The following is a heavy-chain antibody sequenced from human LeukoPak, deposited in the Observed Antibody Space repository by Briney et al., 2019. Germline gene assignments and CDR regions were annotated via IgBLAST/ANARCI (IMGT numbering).Heavy chain of an antibody. D-gene: IGHD2-2*01. Sequence: GGSLRLSCAASGFTFSSYSMNWVRQAPGKGLEWVSSISSSSSYIYYADSVKGRFTISRDNSKNTPYLQMNSLRAEDTAVYYCAKDRIVPATTFDYWGQGTLVTVSS. CDR1: GFTFSSYS. CDR3: AKDRIVPATTFDY. J-gene: IGHJ4*02. CDR2: ISSSSSYI. V-gene: IGHV3-21*01.